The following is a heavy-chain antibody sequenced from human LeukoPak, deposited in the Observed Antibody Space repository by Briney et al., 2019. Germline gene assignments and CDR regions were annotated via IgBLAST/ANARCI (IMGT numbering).Heavy chain of an antibody. CDR1: GGSISSGSYY. CDR3: ASASSSWYPGGIY. CDR2: IYTSGST. Sequence: PSETLSLTCTVSGGSISSGSYYWSWIRQPAGKGLEWIGRIYTSGSTNYNPSLKSRVTISVDTSKNQFSLKLSSVTAADTAVYYCASASSSWYPGGIYWGQGTLVTVSS. J-gene: IGHJ4*02. D-gene: IGHD6-13*01. V-gene: IGHV4-61*02.